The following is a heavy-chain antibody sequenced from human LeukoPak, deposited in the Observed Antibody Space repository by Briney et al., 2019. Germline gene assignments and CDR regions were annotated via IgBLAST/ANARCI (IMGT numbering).Heavy chain of an antibody. V-gene: IGHV3-21*01. J-gene: IGHJ4*02. CDR2: ISSSGSTI. CDR3: ARGYYGDPSQVYYFDY. D-gene: IGHD4-17*01. Sequence: GGSLRLSCAASGFTFSSYSMNWVRQAPGKGLEWVSSISSSGSTIYYADSVKGRFTISRDNAKNSLYLQMNSLRAEDTAVYYCARGYYGDPSQVYYFDYWGQGTLVTVSS. CDR1: GFTFSSYS.